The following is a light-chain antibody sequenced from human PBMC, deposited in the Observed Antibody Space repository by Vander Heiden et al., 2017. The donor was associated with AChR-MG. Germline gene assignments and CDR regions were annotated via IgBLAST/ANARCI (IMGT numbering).Light chain of an antibody. V-gene: IGKV3-20*01. CDR3: QQYGNSLT. J-gene: IGKJ4*01. CDR1: QSVSSNY. CDR2: GAS. Sequence: EIALTQSPGTLSLPPGERATLSCRASQSVSSNYLAWYQQKPGQAPRLLIYGASSRATGIPDRFSGSGSGTDFTLTISRLEPEDFAVFYCQQYGNSLTFGGGTKVEIK.